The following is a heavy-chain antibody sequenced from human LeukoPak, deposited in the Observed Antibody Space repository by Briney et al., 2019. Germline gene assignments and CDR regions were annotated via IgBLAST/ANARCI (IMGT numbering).Heavy chain of an antibody. CDR2: ISSSSSYI. Sequence: GGSLRLSCAASGFTFSSYSMDWVRQAPGKGLEWVSGISSSSSYIYYADSVKGRFTISRDNAKNSLYLQINSLRAEDTAVYYCARENSSGWERKPFDYWGQGTLVTVSS. V-gene: IGHV3-21*01. CDR1: GFTFSSYS. CDR3: ARENSSGWERKPFDY. J-gene: IGHJ4*02. D-gene: IGHD6-19*01.